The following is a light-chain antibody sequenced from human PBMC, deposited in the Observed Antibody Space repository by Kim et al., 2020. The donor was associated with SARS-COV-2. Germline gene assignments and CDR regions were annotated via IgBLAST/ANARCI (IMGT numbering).Light chain of an antibody. CDR1: SSDVGGYNY. J-gene: IGLJ1*01. Sequence: QSALTQPPSASGSPGQSVTISCTGTSSDVGGYNYVSWNQQHPGKAPKLMIYEVSKRPSGVPDRFSGSKSGNTASLTFSGLQAEDEADYYCSSYAGSKNVFGTGTKVTVL. CDR2: EVS. CDR3: SSYAGSKNV. V-gene: IGLV2-8*01.